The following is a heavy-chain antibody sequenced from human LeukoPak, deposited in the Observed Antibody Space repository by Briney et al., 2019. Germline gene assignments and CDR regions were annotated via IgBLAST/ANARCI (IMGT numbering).Heavy chain of an antibody. Sequence: GESLKISCKGSGYSFTSYWISWVRQMPGKGLEWMGRIDPSESYTNYSPSFQGHVTISADKSISTAYLQWSSLKASDTAMYYCARQGGYCSSTSCSYNWFDPWGQGTLVTVSS. D-gene: IGHD2-2*01. CDR2: IDPSESYT. J-gene: IGHJ5*02. CDR3: ARQGGYCSSTSCSYNWFDP. CDR1: GYSFTSYW. V-gene: IGHV5-10-1*01.